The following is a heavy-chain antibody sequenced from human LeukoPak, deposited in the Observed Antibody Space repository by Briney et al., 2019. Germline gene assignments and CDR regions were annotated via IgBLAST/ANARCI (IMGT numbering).Heavy chain of an antibody. Sequence: PGGSLRLSCAASGFTFSTYTMNWVRQAPGKGLEWVSFISSSSSRIYYADSVKGRFTISRDNAKNTLYLQMNSLRAEDTAVYYCARDDYYGSGSYLNWGQGTLVTVSS. CDR2: ISSSSSRI. D-gene: IGHD3-10*01. J-gene: IGHJ4*02. CDR3: ARDDYYGSGSYLN. V-gene: IGHV3-48*04. CDR1: GFTFSTYT.